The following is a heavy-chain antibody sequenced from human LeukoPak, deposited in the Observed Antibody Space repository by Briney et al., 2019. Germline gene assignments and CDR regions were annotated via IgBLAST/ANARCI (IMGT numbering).Heavy chain of an antibody. CDR1: GGSISSYY. Sequence: SETLSLTCTVSGGSISSYYWSWIRQPAGKGLEWIGRIYTSGSTNYNPSLKSRVTMSVDTSKNQFSLKLSSVTAADTAVYYCASQPYSGYGGNNGFDPWGQGTLVTVSS. V-gene: IGHV4-4*07. CDR3: ASQPYSGYGGNNGFDP. D-gene: IGHD5-12*01. CDR2: IYTSGST. J-gene: IGHJ5*02.